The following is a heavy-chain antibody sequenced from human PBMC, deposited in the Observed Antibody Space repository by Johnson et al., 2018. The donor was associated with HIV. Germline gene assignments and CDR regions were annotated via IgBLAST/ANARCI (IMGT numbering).Heavy chain of an antibody. D-gene: IGHD3-10*01. Sequence: VQLVESGGGVVQPGRSLRLSCAASGFTFDDYAMHWVRQAPGKGLEWVSGISWNSGSIAYADSVKGRFTISRDNSKNTLYLQMNSLRTEDTAVYYCARGLLWFGELLEAFDIWGQGTMVTVSS. CDR1: GFTFDDYA. V-gene: IGHV3-9*01. CDR2: ISWNSGSI. J-gene: IGHJ3*02. CDR3: ARGLLWFGELLEAFDI.